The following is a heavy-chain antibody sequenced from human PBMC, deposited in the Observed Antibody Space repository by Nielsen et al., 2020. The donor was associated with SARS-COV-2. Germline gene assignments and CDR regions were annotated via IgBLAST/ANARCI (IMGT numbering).Heavy chain of an antibody. CDR2: IYYSGST. Sequence: WIRQPPGKGLEWIGYIYYSGSTYYNPSLKSRVTISVDTSKNQFSLKLSSVTAADTAMYYCARQFGSGSYYGRYYYGMDVWGQGTTVTVSS. CDR3: ARQFGSGSYYGRYYYGMDV. D-gene: IGHD1-26*01. J-gene: IGHJ6*02. V-gene: IGHV4-31*02.